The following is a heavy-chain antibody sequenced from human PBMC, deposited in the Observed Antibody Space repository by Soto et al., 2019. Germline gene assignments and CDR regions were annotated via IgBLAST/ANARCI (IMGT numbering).Heavy chain of an antibody. CDR3: ARIAGTNLDY. V-gene: IGHV4-59*08. Sequence: PSETLSLTCTVSGGSISNNYWTWIRQTPGRGLEWIGYIYYTGSTSYNSSFKSRVTISLDTPKNLFSLSLTSVTAADTAVYYCARIAGTNLDYWGQGTPVTVSS. CDR2: IYYTGST. D-gene: IGHD2-21*01. J-gene: IGHJ4*02. CDR1: GGSISNNY.